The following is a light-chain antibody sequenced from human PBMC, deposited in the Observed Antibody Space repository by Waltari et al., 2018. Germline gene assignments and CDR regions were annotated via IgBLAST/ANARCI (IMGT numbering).Light chain of an antibody. J-gene: IGLJ2*01. Sequence: NFMLTQPHSVSESLGKTVTISCTGSGANIANNYVQWYQQRPGSAPTNVIYEDNRRPSGVPDRFSGSIDSSSSSASLTISGLKTEDEADYYCQSYDHNNVLFGGGTKLTVL. CDR2: EDN. V-gene: IGLV6-57*02. CDR1: GANIANNY. CDR3: QSYDHNNVL.